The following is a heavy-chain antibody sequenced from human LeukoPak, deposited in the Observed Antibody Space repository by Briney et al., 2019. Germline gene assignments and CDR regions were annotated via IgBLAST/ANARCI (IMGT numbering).Heavy chain of an antibody. V-gene: IGHV4-34*01. CDR2: INHSGST. CDR3: ARVRYCSSNSCYTENFDY. J-gene: IGHJ4*02. D-gene: IGHD2-2*02. CDR1: GGSLSGYD. Sequence: SETLSLTCAVYGGSLSGYDWSWIRQPPGKGLEWIGEINHSGSTNYNPSLKSRVTISVDTSKNQFSLKLSSVTAADTAVYYCARVRYCSSNSCYTENFDYWGQGTLATVSS.